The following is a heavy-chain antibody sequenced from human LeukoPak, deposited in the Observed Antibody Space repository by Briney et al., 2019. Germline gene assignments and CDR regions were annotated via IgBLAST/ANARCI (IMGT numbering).Heavy chain of an antibody. CDR2: ISGSGGST. J-gene: IGHJ6*02. CDR1: GFTFSSYA. D-gene: IGHD3-10*01. V-gene: IGHV3-23*01. Sequence: PGGSLRLSCAASGFTFSSYAMSWVRQAPGKGLEWVSAISGSGGSTYYADSVKGRFTISRDNSKNTLYLQMNSLRAEDTAVYYCAKASFGGPRGSHDYYGMDVWGQGTTVTVSS. CDR3: AKASFGGPRGSHDYYGMDV.